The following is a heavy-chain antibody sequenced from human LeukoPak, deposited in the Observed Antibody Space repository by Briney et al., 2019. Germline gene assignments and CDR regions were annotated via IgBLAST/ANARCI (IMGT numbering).Heavy chain of an antibody. J-gene: IGHJ6*03. CDR1: GFTFSSYE. Sequence: AGSLRLSCAASGFTFSSYEMNWVRQAPGQGLEWVSYISSSGSTIYYADSVKGRFNISRDNAKNSLYLQMNSLRAEDTAVYYCATPQYNLNDAVGYYYSYYMDVWGKGTTVTVSS. CDR2: ISSSGSTI. D-gene: IGHD1-1*01. V-gene: IGHV3-48*03. CDR3: ATPQYNLNDAVGYYYSYYMDV.